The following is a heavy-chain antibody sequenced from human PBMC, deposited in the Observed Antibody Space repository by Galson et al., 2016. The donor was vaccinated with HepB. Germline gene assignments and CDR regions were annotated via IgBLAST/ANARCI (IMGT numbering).Heavy chain of an antibody. D-gene: IGHD2-15*01. Sequence: SVKVSCKASGGTFRNYAISWIRQAPGQGLEWMGGLIPVFGTAEYAPKFQDRVTITADESSRTAYMELSSLTSEDTAVYYCAREGEYCSGGECEGADYWGQGTLVTVSS. V-gene: IGHV1-69*13. J-gene: IGHJ4*02. CDR3: AREGEYCSGGECEGADY. CDR1: GGTFRNYA. CDR2: LIPVFGTA.